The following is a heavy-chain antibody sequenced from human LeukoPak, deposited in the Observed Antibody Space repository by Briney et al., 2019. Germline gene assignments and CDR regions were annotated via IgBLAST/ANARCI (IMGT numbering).Heavy chain of an antibody. J-gene: IGHJ5*02. CDR3: ARDLSYSSSGHWFDP. D-gene: IGHD6-13*01. V-gene: IGHV1-46*01. CDR2: INPSGGST. Sequence: ASVKVSCKASGYTFTSYYMHWVRQAPGQGLEWMGIINPSGGSTSYAQKFQGRVTMTRDMSTSTVYMELSSLRSEHTAVYYCARDLSYSSSGHWFDPWGQGTLVTVSS. CDR1: GYTFTSYY.